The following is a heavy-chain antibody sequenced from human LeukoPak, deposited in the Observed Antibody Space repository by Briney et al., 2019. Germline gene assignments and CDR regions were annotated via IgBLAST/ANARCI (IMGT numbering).Heavy chain of an antibody. CDR3: ARALLSQTSSAEYFDD. Sequence: PSQTLSLTCTVYGGSIRSGIYYWSWIRQPAGKAPEWIGRVYPTGGTDYNPSLKTRVTISIDTSRSQFYLKLSSVTAADTAVYYCARALLSQTSSAEYFDDWGPGTLVTVSS. CDR1: GGSIRSGIYY. CDR2: VYPTGGT. V-gene: IGHV4-61*02. J-gene: IGHJ4*02. D-gene: IGHD2-2*01.